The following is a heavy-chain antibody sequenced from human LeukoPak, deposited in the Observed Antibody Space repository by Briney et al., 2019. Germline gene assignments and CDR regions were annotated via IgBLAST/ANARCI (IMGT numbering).Heavy chain of an antibody. CDR2: IFASGST. V-gene: IGHV4-4*07. Sequence: SETLSLTCTVSGGSISSYAWSWIRQPAGKGLEWIGRIFASGSTKYNPSLKSRVTMSVETSKKQFSLKLSSVTAADTAVYYCAREGSAFDIWGQGTMVTVSS. CDR1: GGSISSYA. J-gene: IGHJ3*02. CDR3: AREGSAFDI.